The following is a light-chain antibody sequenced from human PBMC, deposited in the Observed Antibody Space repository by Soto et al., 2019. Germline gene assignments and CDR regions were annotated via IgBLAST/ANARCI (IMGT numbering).Light chain of an antibody. CDR2: GAS. J-gene: IGKJ4*01. V-gene: IGKV3-15*01. CDR3: LHYNNWHLT. CDR1: QSVGSN. Sequence: ETLMTQSPATLSVSPGERATLSCRASQSVGSNLAWYQQKPGQAPRLLISGASARATGIPVRFSGSGSGTNFTCTVSSLQSEDFDIYSCLHYNNWHLTFRSETTVEIK.